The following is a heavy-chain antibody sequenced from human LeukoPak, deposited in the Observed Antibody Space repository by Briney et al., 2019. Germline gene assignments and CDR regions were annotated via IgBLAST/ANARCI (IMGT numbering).Heavy chain of an antibody. D-gene: IGHD3-9*01. Sequence: GASVKVSCKASGYTFTSYGISWVRQAPGQGLEWMGWISAYNGNTNYAQKLQGRVTMTTDTSTSTAYMELRSLRSDDTAVYYCARDNYDILTGYLYYFDYWGQGTLVTVSS. V-gene: IGHV1-18*04. J-gene: IGHJ4*02. CDR2: ISAYNGNT. CDR3: ARDNYDILTGYLYYFDY. CDR1: GYTFTSYG.